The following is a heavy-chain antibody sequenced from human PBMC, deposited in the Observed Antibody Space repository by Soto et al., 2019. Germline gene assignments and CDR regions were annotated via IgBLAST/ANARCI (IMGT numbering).Heavy chain of an antibody. J-gene: IGHJ4*02. CDR2: ISAHNGNT. D-gene: IGHD1-1*01. CDR1: GYTFTSYG. V-gene: IGHV1-18*01. Sequence: QVHLVQSGAEVKKPGASVKVSCKGSGYTFTSYGITWVRQAPGQGLEWMGWISAHNGNTDYAQKLQSRVTVTRDTSTSTAYMELRSLRSDHTAVYYCAGGRYGDYWGQGALVTVSS. CDR3: AGGRYGDY.